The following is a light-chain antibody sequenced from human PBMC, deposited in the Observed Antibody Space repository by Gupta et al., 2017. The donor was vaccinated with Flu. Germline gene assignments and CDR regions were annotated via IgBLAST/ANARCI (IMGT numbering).Light chain of an antibody. V-gene: IGLV3-21*02. J-gene: IGLJ3*02. CDR2: DDS. Sequence: GRDNIKNKLVNWYKQKAGQAPELVVHDDSGRPSGIPERLSGSNSGTTATLTIGRVEDGDEDDYYCQVWDTDTDHQVFGGGTKLTVL. CDR1: NIKNKL. CDR3: QVWDTDTDHQV.